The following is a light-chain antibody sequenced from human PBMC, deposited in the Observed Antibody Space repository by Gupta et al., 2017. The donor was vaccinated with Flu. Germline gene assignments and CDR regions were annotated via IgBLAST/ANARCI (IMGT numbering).Light chain of an antibody. V-gene: IGKV3D-20*01. Sequence: ANLALSPGERVTRSCGASQSVNPDDSAWYQKKPGLAPRLINHDTSIRASGIPDRSSGRGSRTHSTLTISRLEPEDFAVYFCHQYVTPLGTFGRGTKLEVK. CDR1: QSVNPDD. J-gene: IGKJ2*01. CDR3: HQYVTPLGT. CDR2: DTS.